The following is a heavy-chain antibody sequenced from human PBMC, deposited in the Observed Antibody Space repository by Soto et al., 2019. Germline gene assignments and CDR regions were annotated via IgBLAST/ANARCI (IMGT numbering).Heavy chain of an antibody. J-gene: IGHJ4*02. CDR1: GYTFTTYY. CDR2: INPSGGST. Sequence: QVQLVQSGAEVKKPGASVKVSCKASGYTFTTYYMHWVRQAPGQGLEWMGMINPSGGSTSYAQNFQGRVTMTSDTSTSTVYMELSSLRSEDTAVYYCARAWNDVTPFDYWGQGTLVTVSS. D-gene: IGHD1-1*01. CDR3: ARAWNDVTPFDY. V-gene: IGHV1-46*01.